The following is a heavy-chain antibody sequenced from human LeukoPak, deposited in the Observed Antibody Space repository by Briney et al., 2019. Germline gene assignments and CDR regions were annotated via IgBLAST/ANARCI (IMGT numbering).Heavy chain of an antibody. CDR2: IYYSGST. V-gene: IGHV4-39*07. J-gene: IGHJ4*02. CDR3: ARTNPWELKYYFDY. D-gene: IGHD1-7*01. Sequence: SETLSLTCTVSGGSISSSGYYWGWIRQPPGKGLECIGSIYYSGSTYYNPSLKSRVTISVDTSKNQFSLKLSSVTAADTAVYYCARTNPWELKYYFDYWGQGTLVTVSS. CDR1: GGSISSSGYY.